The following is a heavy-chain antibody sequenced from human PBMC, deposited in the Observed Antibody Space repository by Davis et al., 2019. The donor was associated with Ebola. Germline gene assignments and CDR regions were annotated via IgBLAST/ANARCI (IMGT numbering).Heavy chain of an antibody. D-gene: IGHD6-6*01. CDR1: GGTFSSYA. V-gene: IGHV1-69*06. J-gene: IGHJ6*02. CDR2: IIPIFGTA. Sequence: SVKVSCKASGGTFSSYAISWVRQAPGQGLEWMGGIIPIFGTANYAQKFQGRVTITADKSTSTAYMELSSLRSEDTAVYYCARGSSSWGRGYYYYGMDVWGQGTTVTVSS. CDR3: ARGSSSWGRGYYYYGMDV.